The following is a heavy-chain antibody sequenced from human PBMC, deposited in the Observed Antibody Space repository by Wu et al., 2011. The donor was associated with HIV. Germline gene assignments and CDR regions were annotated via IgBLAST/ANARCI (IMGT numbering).Heavy chain of an antibody. CDR1: GGSFRNSA. D-gene: IGHD6-13*01. CDR2: IIPIFGTT. J-gene: IGHJ1*01. Sequence: QVQLVQSGAEVKKPGSSVKVSCKASGGSFRNSAISWVRQTPGQGLEWMGRIIPIFGTTNYTQKFQGRVTITADDSASTAYMELSSLRSDDTAVYYCARDRGAAAGGRYFQHWGQGTLVTVSS. V-gene: IGHV1-69*18. CDR3: ARDRGAAAGGRYFQH.